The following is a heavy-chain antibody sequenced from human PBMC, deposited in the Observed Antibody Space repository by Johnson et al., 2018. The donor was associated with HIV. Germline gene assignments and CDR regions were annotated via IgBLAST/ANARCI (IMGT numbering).Heavy chain of an antibody. D-gene: IGHD6-19*01. Sequence: VQVVESGGGLVQPGGSLILSCAASGFTFSSYAMHWVRQAPGKGLEWVAVISYDGSNKYYAASVKGRFTISRDNSKKTPYLQMNSLRAEDTAVYYCAKDSSGWYSGAFDIWGQGTMVTVSS. CDR2: ISYDGSNK. J-gene: IGHJ3*02. CDR3: AKDSSGWYSGAFDI. CDR1: GFTFSSYA. V-gene: IGHV3-30-3*01.